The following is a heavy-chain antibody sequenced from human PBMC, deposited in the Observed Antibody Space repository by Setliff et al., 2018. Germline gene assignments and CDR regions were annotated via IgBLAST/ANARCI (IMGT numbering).Heavy chain of an antibody. Sequence: PSETLSLTCTVSGGSVNTYSWNWIRQPPGKGLEWIGFAYYSGSTNYHPLLKSRVSISVDTSKNQFSLKLDSVTAADTAVYYCASRTVTAFDSWGQGILVTVSS. V-gene: IGHV4-59*08. J-gene: IGHJ4*02. D-gene: IGHD4-17*01. CDR2: AYYSGST. CDR3: ASRTVTAFDS. CDR1: GGSVNTYS.